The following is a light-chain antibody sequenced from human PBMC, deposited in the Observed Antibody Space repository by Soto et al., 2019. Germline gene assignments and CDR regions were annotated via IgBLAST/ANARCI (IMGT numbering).Light chain of an antibody. CDR2: GAS. J-gene: IGKJ1*01. CDR3: QEYNNWPPWT. V-gene: IGKV3-15*01. CDR1: QSVSSN. Sequence: EIVMTQSPATLSVSPGVRATLSCRASQSVSSNLAWYQQKPGQAPRLLIYGASTRATGIPARFSGSGSGTEFTLTISSLQSEDFAVYYWQEYNNWPPWTFGQGTKVEIK.